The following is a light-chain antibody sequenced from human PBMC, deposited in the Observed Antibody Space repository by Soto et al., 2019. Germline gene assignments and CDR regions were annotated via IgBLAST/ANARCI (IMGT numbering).Light chain of an antibody. J-gene: IGKJ4*01. CDR3: QQRAQWPIT. CDR1: QSVSNY. V-gene: IGKV3-11*01. CDR2: DTF. Sequence: TLSLSPGERATLSCRASQSVSNYFIWYQQKPGQAPRLLIYDTFNRATGIPARFSGSGSGTDFTLTISSLDPEDFAVYYCQQRAQWPITFGGGTKVEIK.